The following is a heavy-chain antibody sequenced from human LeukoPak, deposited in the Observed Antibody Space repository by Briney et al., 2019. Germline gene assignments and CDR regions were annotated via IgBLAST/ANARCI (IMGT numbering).Heavy chain of an antibody. Sequence: PSETLSLTCTVSGGSTSSYYWSWIRQPPGKGLEWIGYIYYSGSTNYNPSLKSRVTISVDTSKNQFSLKLSSATAADTAVYYCARDPRTPLYCSSTSCYKGAWFDPWGQGTLVTVSS. D-gene: IGHD2-2*02. CDR3: ARDPRTPLYCSSTSCYKGAWFDP. CDR2: IYYSGST. J-gene: IGHJ5*02. CDR1: GGSTSSYY. V-gene: IGHV4-59*01.